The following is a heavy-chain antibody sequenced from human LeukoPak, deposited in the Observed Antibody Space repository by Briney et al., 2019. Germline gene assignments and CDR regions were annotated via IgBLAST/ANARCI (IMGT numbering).Heavy chain of an antibody. V-gene: IGHV3-66*01. CDR1: GFTFSDYY. Sequence: GGSLRLSCAASGFTFSDYYMNWIRQAPGTGLEWVSVIYDGGHTYYADSVKGRFTISRDNSENTLYLQMNSLRGQDTAVYYCAGATHAYSGYNHWGQGVLVTVSS. CDR2: IYDGGHT. J-gene: IGHJ4*02. D-gene: IGHD5-12*01. CDR3: AGATHAYSGYNH.